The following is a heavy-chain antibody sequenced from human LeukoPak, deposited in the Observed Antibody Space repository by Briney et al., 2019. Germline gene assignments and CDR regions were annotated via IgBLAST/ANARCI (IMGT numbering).Heavy chain of an antibody. Sequence: PGGSLTLSCAASGFTFSSYGMQWVRQAPGKGLEGVGVIWYDGSNKYYADSVKGRFTISRDNSKNTLYLQMNSLRAEDTAVYYCAREFQDDGDYGDDWGQGTLVTVSS. J-gene: IGHJ4*02. CDR1: GFTFSSYG. CDR3: AREFQDDGDYGDD. D-gene: IGHD4-17*01. CDR2: IWYDGSNK. V-gene: IGHV3-33*01.